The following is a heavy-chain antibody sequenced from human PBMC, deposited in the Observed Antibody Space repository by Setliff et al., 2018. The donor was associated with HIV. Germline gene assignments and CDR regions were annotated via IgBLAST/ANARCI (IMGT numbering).Heavy chain of an antibody. D-gene: IGHD3-3*01. V-gene: IGHV3-21*01. Sequence: GGSLRLSCAASGFTFSSYSMNWVRQAPGKGLEWVSSISSSSSYIYYADSVKGRFTISRDNAKNSLYLQMNSLRAEDTAVYYCAREYKRYNFWSGSGFGRSWFDPWGQGTLVTAPQ. CDR2: ISSSSSYI. J-gene: IGHJ5*02. CDR3: AREYKRYNFWSGSGFGRSWFDP. CDR1: GFTFSSYS.